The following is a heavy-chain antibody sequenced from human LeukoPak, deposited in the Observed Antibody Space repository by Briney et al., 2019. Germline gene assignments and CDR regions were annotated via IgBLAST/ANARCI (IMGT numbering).Heavy chain of an antibody. V-gene: IGHV3-30*03. CDR3: ARGPAYYYYYYMDV. Sequence: GGSLRLSCAASGFTFSSYSMNWVRQAPGKGLEWVAVISYDGSNKYYADSVKGRFTISRDNSKNTLYLQMNSLRAEDTAVYYCARGPAYYYYYYMDVWGKGTTVTVSS. CDR1: GFTFSSYS. CDR2: ISYDGSNK. J-gene: IGHJ6*03.